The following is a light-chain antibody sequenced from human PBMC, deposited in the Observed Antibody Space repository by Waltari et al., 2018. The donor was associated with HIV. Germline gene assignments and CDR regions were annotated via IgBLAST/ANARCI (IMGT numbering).Light chain of an antibody. CDR3: ASYTSSSTVV. Sequence: HSALTQPASVSGSPGQSITISCTATSRDVGGYDYVSWYQHYPGRAPKLLIYDVSHRPSGVANRFSASKSGNTASLTISGLQAEDEADYYCASYTSSSTVVFGGGTKLTVL. V-gene: IGLV2-14*03. J-gene: IGLJ2*01. CDR2: DVS. CDR1: SRDVGGYDY.